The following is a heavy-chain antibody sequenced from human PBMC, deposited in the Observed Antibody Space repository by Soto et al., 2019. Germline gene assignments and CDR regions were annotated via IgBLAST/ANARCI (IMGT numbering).Heavy chain of an antibody. CDR3: ASPAYCSSTSCYPYYYYMDV. V-gene: IGHV3-23*01. CDR2: ISGSGGST. Sequence: EVQLLESGGGLVQPGGSLRLSCAASGFTFSSYAMSWVRQAPGKGLEWVSAISGSGGSTYYADSVKGRFTISRDNSKNTLYLQMNSLRAEDTAVYYCASPAYCSSTSCYPYYYYMDVWGKGTTVTVSS. CDR1: GFTFSSYA. J-gene: IGHJ6*03. D-gene: IGHD2-2*01.